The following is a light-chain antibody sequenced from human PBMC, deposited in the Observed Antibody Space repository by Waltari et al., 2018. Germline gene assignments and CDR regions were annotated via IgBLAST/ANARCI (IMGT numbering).Light chain of an antibody. J-gene: IGLJ3*02. CDR2: ENN. Sequence: QSVLTQPPSVSAAPGQKVTISCPGHSFDSENSFVSWYQHLPGTAPKLLIYENNKRPSGIPDRLSGSKSGTSATLDISGLQIGDEADYYCGTWDGSLRGWVFGGGTKLTVL. V-gene: IGLV1-51*02. CDR1: SFDSENSF. CDR3: GTWDGSLRGWV.